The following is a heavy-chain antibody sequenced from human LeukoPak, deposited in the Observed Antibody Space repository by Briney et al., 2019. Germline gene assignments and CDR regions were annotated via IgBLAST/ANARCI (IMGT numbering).Heavy chain of an antibody. CDR2: ISGSSGGGRT. V-gene: IGHV3-23*01. CDR1: GFTFSRCG. D-gene: IGHD4-17*01. J-gene: IGHJ4*02. Sequence: GGSLRLSCAASGFTFSRCGMAWVRQAPGKGLEWVSAISGSSGGGRTYYADSVRSRFTISRDNSKNTLYLQMNSLRAEDTAVYYCARRAPTDYGEWGDYWGQGTLVTVSS. CDR3: ARRAPTDYGEWGDY.